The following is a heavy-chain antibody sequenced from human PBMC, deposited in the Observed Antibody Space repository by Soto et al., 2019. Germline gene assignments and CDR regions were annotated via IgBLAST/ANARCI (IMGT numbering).Heavy chain of an antibody. CDR3: ARESGYSSGSDAFDI. V-gene: IGHV3-21*01. CDR2: ISSSSSYI. Sequence: SGGSLRLSCAASGYTFSSYSMNWVRQAPGKGLEWVSSISSSSSYIYYADSVKGRFTISRDNAKNSLYLQMNSLRAEDTAVYYCARESGYSSGSDAFDIWGQGTMVTVSS. CDR1: GYTFSSYS. D-gene: IGHD6-19*01. J-gene: IGHJ3*02.